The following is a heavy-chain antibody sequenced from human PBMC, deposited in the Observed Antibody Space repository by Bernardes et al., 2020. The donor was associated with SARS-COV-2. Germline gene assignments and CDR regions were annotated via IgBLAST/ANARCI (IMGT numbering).Heavy chain of an antibody. D-gene: IGHD4-17*01. J-gene: IGHJ6*02. Sequence: GGSLRLSCSASGFTFSSYAMHWVRQAPGKGPEYVSAISSNGGSTYYTDSVKGRFTISRDNSKNTLYLQMSSLRPEDTAIYYCVRDRTVTTYDYYYGMGVWGQRTTVSVSS. CDR1: GFTFSSYA. CDR2: ISSNGGST. CDR3: VRDRTVTTYDYYYGMGV. V-gene: IGHV3-64D*06.